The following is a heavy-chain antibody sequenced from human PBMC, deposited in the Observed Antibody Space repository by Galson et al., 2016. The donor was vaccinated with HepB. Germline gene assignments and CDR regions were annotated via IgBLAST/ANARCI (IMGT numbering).Heavy chain of an antibody. CDR3: ARLREYPV. V-gene: IGHV1-3*01. CDR1: GYTFSTCA. CDR2: INAGTGDT. D-gene: IGHD2/OR15-2a*01. Sequence: SVKVSCKASGYTFSTCAIHWVRQAPGQGLEWMGWINAGTGDTRYSQNFQGGVTITRDTSASTAYMELSSLRSEDTAVYYCARLREYPVWGHGTTVTVSS. J-gene: IGHJ6*02.